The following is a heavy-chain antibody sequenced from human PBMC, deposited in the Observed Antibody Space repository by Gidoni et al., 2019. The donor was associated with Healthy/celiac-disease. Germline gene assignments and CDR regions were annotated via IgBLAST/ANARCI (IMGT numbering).Heavy chain of an antibody. CDR2: ISYDGSNK. D-gene: IGHD2-15*01. V-gene: IGHV3-30*18. CDR1: GCPFSSHG. CDR3: AKDGSGIDAFDI. Sequence: GCPFSSHGMHWVRQAPGKGLEWVAVISYDGSNKYYADSVKGRFTISRDNSKNTLYLQMNSLRAEDTAVYYCAKDGSGIDAFDIWGQGTMVTVSS. J-gene: IGHJ3*02.